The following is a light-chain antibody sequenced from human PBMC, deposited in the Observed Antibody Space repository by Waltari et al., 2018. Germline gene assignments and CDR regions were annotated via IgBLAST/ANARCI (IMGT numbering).Light chain of an antibody. J-gene: IGKJ2*01. Sequence: VAVTQSPLSLPVIRGQSASLSCTSSQSLVSSDGNTYLNWFQQRPGQSPRRLIYKVSNRDSGVPDRFSGSGSDTDFTLKISRVEAEDIGLYYCMQATHWPPVYTFGQGTKLEIK. CDR3: MQATHWPPVYT. V-gene: IGKV2-30*01. CDR1: QSLVSSDGNTY. CDR2: KVS.